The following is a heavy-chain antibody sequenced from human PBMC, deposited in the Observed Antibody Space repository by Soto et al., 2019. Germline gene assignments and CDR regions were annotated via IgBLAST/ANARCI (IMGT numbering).Heavy chain of an antibody. CDR3: AKEGTSGLYYFDY. D-gene: IGHD6-19*01. CDR2: ISSISSNI. V-gene: IGHV3-21*04. J-gene: IGHJ4*02. Sequence: SGVSMRLSCAAAGFTFSSCGMSWVRQAPGKGLELVSSISSISSNIYYAVSVNGGFTISRDNSKNTLFLQMNSLRAGDSAIYYCAKEGTSGLYYFDYWGQGTLVTVSS. CDR1: GFTFSSCG.